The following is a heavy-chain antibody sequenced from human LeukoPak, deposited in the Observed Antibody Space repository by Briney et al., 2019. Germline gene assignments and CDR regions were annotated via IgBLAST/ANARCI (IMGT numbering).Heavy chain of an antibody. D-gene: IGHD6-19*01. CDR1: GFTFSSYA. V-gene: IGHV3-23*01. Sequence: PGGSLRLSCAASGFTFSSYAMSWVRQAPGKGLEWVSAISGSGGSTYYAGSVKGRFTISRDNSKNTLYLQVNSLRAEDTAVYYCAKDQIAVAGTSNYWGQGTLVTVSS. CDR2: ISGSGGST. J-gene: IGHJ4*02. CDR3: AKDQIAVAGTSNY.